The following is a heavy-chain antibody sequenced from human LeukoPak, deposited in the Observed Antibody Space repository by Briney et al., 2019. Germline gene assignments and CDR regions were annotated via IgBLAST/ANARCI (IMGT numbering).Heavy chain of an antibody. Sequence: QTGGSLRLSCAASGFTFSSYGMHWVRQAPGKGLEWVAVIWYDGSNKYYADSVKGRFTISRDNSKNTLYLQMNSLRAEDTAVYYCARGGPYSYGYFNWGQGTLVTVSS. D-gene: IGHD5-18*01. CDR1: GFTFSSYG. CDR2: IWYDGSNK. V-gene: IGHV3-33*01. J-gene: IGHJ4*02. CDR3: ARGGPYSYGYFN.